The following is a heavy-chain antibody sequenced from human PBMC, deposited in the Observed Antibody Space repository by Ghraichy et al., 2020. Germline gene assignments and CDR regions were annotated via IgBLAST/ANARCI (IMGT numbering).Heavy chain of an antibody. CDR3: AGSFRAPY. V-gene: IGHV3-48*02. Sequence: GGPLRLSCAASGFTFSSYSMNWVRQAPGKGLEWVAYISSSTGTIYYADSVEGRFTISRDNAENSLYLQMNSLKDEDTAVYYCAGSFRAPYWGQGTLVTVSS. D-gene: IGHD3-16*02. J-gene: IGHJ4*02. CDR1: GFTFSSYS. CDR2: ISSSTGTI.